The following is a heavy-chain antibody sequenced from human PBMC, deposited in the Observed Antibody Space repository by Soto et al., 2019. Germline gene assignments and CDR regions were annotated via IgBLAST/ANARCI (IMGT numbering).Heavy chain of an antibody. CDR3: ARDRTDSGYYTNWLDP. J-gene: IGHJ5*02. CDR2: IIPIFGTT. CDR1: GGTFGSDA. Sequence: ASVKVSCKASGGTFGSDAITWVRQAPGQGLEWVGRIIPIFGTTNYAQNLQGRVTISADKSTLTSYMELHSLTSDDTALYYCARDRTDSGYYTNWLDPWGQGAQVTVSS. V-gene: IGHV1-69*06. D-gene: IGHD3-22*01.